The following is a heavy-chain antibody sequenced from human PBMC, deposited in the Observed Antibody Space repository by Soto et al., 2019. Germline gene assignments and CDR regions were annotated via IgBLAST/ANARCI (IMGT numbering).Heavy chain of an antibody. Sequence: ASVKVSCKASGYTFINFAITWMRQAPGQGPEWMGWSNAYDGSTNYAQSFQGRLTLTTDTSTNTAYMELTSLRSDDTAVYYCVRGSKRYYWNDPWDLWGQGTLVTVSS. CDR1: GYTFINFA. V-gene: IGHV1-18*01. D-gene: IGHD1-1*01. CDR3: VRGSKRYYWNDPWDL. J-gene: IGHJ4*02. CDR2: SNAYDGST.